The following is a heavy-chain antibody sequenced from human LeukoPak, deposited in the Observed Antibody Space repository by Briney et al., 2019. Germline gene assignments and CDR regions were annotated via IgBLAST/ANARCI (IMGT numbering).Heavy chain of an antibody. Sequence: AGGSLRLSCAASGFTFSSYAMSWVRQAPGKGLEWVSAISGSGGSTYYADSVKGRFTISRDNSKNTLYLQMNSLRAEDTAVYYCAKDPLGGRVYYYYYMDVWGKGTTVTVSS. CDR2: ISGSGGST. CDR3: AKDPLGGRVYYYYYMDV. D-gene: IGHD3-16*01. V-gene: IGHV3-23*01. J-gene: IGHJ6*03. CDR1: GFTFSSYA.